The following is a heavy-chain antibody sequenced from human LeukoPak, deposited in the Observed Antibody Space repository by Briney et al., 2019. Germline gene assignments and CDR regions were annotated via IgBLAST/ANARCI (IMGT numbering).Heavy chain of an antibody. J-gene: IGHJ4*02. Sequence: GASVKVSCTASGYTFTSYDINWVRQAAGQGLEWMGWMNPNRGNTGHAQKLQGRVTMTRNTSLRTAYMELSSLRSEDTAVYYCARVFRMATGSLDYWGQGTLVTVSS. V-gene: IGHV1-8*01. CDR2: MNPNRGNT. CDR3: ARVFRMATGSLDY. CDR1: GYTFTSYD. D-gene: IGHD5-24*01.